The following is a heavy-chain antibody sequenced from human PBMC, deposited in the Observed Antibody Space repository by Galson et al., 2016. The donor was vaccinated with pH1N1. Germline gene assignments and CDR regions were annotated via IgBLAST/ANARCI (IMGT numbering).Heavy chain of an antibody. CDR3: AGTRPHLPYFDWQKPHSFDY. D-gene: IGHD3-9*01. J-gene: IGHJ4*02. Sequence: QSGAEVKKPGESLRISCEGFGYSLTNYWLVWVRQMPGKGLEWMGIIHLRDSHTTYSPSFQGQVTISADKSLSTAYLERTSLKASDTATYYCAGTRPHLPYFDWQKPHSFDYWGQGTLVTVSS. V-gene: IGHV5-51*01. CDR1: GYSLTNYW. CDR2: IHLRDSHT.